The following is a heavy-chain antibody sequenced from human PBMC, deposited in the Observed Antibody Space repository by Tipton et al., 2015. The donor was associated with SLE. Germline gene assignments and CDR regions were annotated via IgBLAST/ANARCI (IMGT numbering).Heavy chain of an antibody. CDR2: LHYGGST. D-gene: IGHD6-19*01. CDR3: ARHGMAVVGTGYLDY. CDR1: GDSISSYH. J-gene: IGHJ4*02. Sequence: TLSLTCTLSGDSISSYHWSWIRQPPGRGLEWIGYLHYGGSTDYNPSLKSRVTISVDRTKNQVSLKLSSVTAADTALYYCARHGMAVVGTGYLDYWGQGTLVTVSS. V-gene: IGHV4-59*08.